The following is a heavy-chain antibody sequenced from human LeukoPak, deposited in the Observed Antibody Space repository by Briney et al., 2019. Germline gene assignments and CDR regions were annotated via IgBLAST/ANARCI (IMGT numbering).Heavy chain of an antibody. J-gene: IGHJ4*02. CDR3: ARDSRGGGPDFDY. D-gene: IGHD3-16*01. CDR2: IYHSGST. Sequence: PSETLSLTCTVSGGSISSGGYYWSWIRQPPGKGLEWIGYIYHSGSTYYNPSLKSRVTISVDSSRTQFSLKLSSVTAADTAVYYCARDSRGGGPDFDYWGQGTLVTVSS. CDR1: GGSISSGGYY. V-gene: IGHV4-30-2*01.